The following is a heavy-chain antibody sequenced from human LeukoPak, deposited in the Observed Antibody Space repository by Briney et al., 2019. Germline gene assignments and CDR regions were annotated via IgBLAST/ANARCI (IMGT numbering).Heavy chain of an antibody. Sequence: SQTLSLTCAISGDSVSSKSAAWNWVRQFPSRGLEWLGRTYYRSKWFSEYAVSEKSRISINPDTAKNQFSLQLNSVTPDDTAVYYCARGGGAIDFWGQGTLVTVSS. D-gene: IGHD4-17*01. CDR2: TYYRSKWFS. CDR3: ARGGGAIDF. V-gene: IGHV6-1*01. J-gene: IGHJ4*02. CDR1: GDSVSSKSAA.